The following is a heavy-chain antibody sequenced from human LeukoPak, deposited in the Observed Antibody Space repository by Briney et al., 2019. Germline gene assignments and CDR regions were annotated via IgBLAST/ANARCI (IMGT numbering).Heavy chain of an antibody. CDR2: ITTTSTSK. J-gene: IGHJ3*02. D-gene: IGHD4-11*01. CDR3: VRDAAYSAFNM. Sequence: GGSLRLSCAASGFAFNTYSMNWVRQAPGKGLQWVSSITTTSTSKYYADSVKGRYTISRDNAKNSLYLQMDSLRDEDTAVYYCVRDAAYSAFNMWGQGTMVTVSS. CDR1: GFAFNTYS. V-gene: IGHV3-48*02.